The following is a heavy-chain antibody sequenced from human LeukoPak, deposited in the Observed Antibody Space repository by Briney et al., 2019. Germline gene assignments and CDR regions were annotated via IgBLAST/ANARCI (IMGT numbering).Heavy chain of an antibody. CDR2: IRYDGSKK. CDR3: AKGAKRLGYCSGGTCYSNYDYYYMDV. D-gene: IGHD2-15*01. Sequence: GGSLRLSCAASGFTFSSYGMHWVRQAPGKGLEWVAFIRYDGSKKYYADSVKGRFIISRDNSKNTLYLQMNSLRAEDTAVYYCAKGAKRLGYCSGGTCYSNYDYYYMDVWGKGTTVTISS. V-gene: IGHV3-30*02. CDR1: GFTFSSYG. J-gene: IGHJ6*03.